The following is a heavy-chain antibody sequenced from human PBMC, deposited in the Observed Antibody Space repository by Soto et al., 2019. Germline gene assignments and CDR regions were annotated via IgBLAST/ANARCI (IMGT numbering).Heavy chain of an antibody. CDR2: GLQSGST. V-gene: IGHV4-39*01. Sequence: PSETLSLTCSVSGGSITRNTFYWGWIRQTPGRGLEWIGSGLQSGSTYYNPSLKSRLSISVDTSKNQFSLRLNSVTAADTAVYYCDAVTAIQAILDYRGHGVLVTAPQ. CDR3: DAVTAIQAILDY. J-gene: IGHJ1*01. CDR1: GGSITRNTFY. D-gene: IGHD2-21*02.